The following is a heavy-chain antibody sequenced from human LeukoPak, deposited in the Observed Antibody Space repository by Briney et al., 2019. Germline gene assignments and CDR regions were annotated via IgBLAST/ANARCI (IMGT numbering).Heavy chain of an antibody. CDR1: GGSISSYY. D-gene: IGHD5-12*01. V-gene: IGHV4-59*08. J-gene: IGHJ4*02. Sequence: SETLSLTCTVSGGSISSYYWSWIRQPPGKGLEWIGYIYYSGSTNYNPSLKSRVTISVDTSKNQFSLKLSPVTAADTAVYYCARHLYSGYDPEYYFDYWGQGTLVTVSS. CDR3: ARHLYSGYDPEYYFDY. CDR2: IYYSGST.